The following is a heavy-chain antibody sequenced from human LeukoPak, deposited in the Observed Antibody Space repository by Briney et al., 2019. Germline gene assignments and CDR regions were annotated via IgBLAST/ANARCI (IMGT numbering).Heavy chain of an antibody. CDR3: ARCPYSGRSFDI. CDR2: ITSSGSPI. D-gene: IGHD1-26*01. Sequence: GGSLRLSCAASGFTFSTYEMNWVRQAPGKGLEWISFITSSGSPIYYADSVRGRFTISRDNARNSLYLQMNSLTPEDTAIYYCARCPYSGRSFDIWGQGTMVTVSS. V-gene: IGHV3-48*03. CDR1: GFTFSTYE. J-gene: IGHJ3*02.